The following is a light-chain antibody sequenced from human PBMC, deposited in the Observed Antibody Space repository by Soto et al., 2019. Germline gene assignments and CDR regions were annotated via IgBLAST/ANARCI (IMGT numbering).Light chain of an antibody. Sequence: EIVMTQSPATLSVSPGERATLSCRASQSISSNLAWYQQKPGQAPRLLMFRTSSRATGFPARFSGSGSGTEFNLTISSLQSEDFVVYYCQQYNNWSRATFGGGTKVEIK. CDR1: QSISSN. V-gene: IGKV3-15*01. CDR3: QQYNNWSRAT. J-gene: IGKJ4*01. CDR2: RTS.